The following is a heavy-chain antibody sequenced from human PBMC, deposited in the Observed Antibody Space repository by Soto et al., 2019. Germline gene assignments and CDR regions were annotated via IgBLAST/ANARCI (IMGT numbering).Heavy chain of an antibody. Sequence: ASVKVSCKASGYTFTSYGISWVRQAPGQGLEWMGWISAYNGNTNYAQKLQGRVTMTTNTSTSTAYMELRSLRSDDTAVYYCARAKREYCSGGSCYGEFDYWGQGTLVTVSS. V-gene: IGHV1-18*01. CDR2: ISAYNGNT. CDR1: GYTFTSYG. CDR3: ARAKREYCSGGSCYGEFDY. J-gene: IGHJ4*02. D-gene: IGHD2-15*01.